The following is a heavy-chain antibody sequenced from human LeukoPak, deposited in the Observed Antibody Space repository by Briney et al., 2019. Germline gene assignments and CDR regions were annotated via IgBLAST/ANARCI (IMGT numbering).Heavy chain of an antibody. Sequence: ASVTVSCMASGYTFTSYYMHWVRQAPGQGLEWMGIINPSGGSTSYAQKFQGRVTMTRDTSTSTVYMELSSLRSEDTAVYYCARASTVVTPLAYWGQGTLVTVSS. CDR2: INPSGGST. V-gene: IGHV1-46*01. J-gene: IGHJ4*02. D-gene: IGHD4-23*01. CDR1: GYTFTSYY. CDR3: ARASTVVTPLAY.